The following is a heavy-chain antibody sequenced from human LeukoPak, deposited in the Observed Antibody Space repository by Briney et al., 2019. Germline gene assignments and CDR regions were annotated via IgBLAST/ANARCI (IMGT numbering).Heavy chain of an antibody. D-gene: IGHD3-10*01. CDR1: GGSISRYY. V-gene: IGHV4-4*07. CDR3: ARDGRYYGSGSYYTYYYYGMDV. CDR2: IYTSGST. Sequence: SETLSLTCTVSGGSISRYYWSWTRQPAGKGLEWIGRIYTSGSTNYNPSLKSRVTMSVDTSKNQFSLKLSSVTAADTAVYYCARDGRYYGSGSYYTYYYYGMDVWGQGTTVTVSS. J-gene: IGHJ6*02.